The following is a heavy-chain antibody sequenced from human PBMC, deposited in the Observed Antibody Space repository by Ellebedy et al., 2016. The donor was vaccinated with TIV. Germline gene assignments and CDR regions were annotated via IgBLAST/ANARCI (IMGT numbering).Heavy chain of an antibody. J-gene: IGHJ6*02. D-gene: IGHD3-9*01. V-gene: IGHV4-59*01. CDR1: GGSISSYY. CDR2: VYYSGST. CDR3: ARDLTISGLVTRPYGMDV. Sequence: SETLSLXXTVSGGSISSYYWSWIRQPPGKRLEWIGFVYYSGSTIHDPSLKSRVTISVDNSKNQFSLNLTSVTAADTAVYYCARDLTISGLVTRPYGMDVWGQGTTVTVSS.